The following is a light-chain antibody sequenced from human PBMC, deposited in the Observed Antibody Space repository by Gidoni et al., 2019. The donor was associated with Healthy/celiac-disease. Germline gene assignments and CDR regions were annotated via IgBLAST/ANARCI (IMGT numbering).Light chain of an antibody. CDR3: QQYYSTPLLT. J-gene: IGKJ4*01. CDR2: AAA. Sequence: DIQMTHSPSSLSASVGDRVTITGRASQSISNSVAWYQQKQGKAPKLLLYAAARLESGVPSRVRGSGSGTDYTLTISSLQPEDFATYYCQQYYSTPLLTFGGGTKVEIK. V-gene: IGKV1-NL1*01. CDR1: QSISNS.